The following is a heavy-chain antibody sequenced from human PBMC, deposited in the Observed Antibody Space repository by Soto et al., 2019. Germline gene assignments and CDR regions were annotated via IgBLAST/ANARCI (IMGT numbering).Heavy chain of an antibody. J-gene: IGHJ4*02. D-gene: IGHD1-7*01. CDR1: GYTFTSYA. Sequence: QVPLVQSGAEVKKPGASVKVSCKASGYTFTSYAMHWVRQAPGQRLEWMGWISAGNGNTEYSQKFQGRVTITRDTSASTADMELSSLRSEDTAMYYCARHNCNYQCAYWGQGTLVTVSS. CDR3: ARHNCNYQCAY. CDR2: ISAGNGNT. V-gene: IGHV1-3*01.